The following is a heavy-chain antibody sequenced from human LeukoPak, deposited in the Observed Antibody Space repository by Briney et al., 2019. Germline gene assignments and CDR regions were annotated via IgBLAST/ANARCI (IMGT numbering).Heavy chain of an antibody. J-gene: IGHJ4*02. CDR3: ARGAGLRFLEWLSGFDY. CDR1: GFTFSSYW. V-gene: IGHV3-7*01. CDR2: IKQDGSEK. D-gene: IGHD3-3*01. Sequence: GGSLRLSCAASGFTFSSYWMSWVRQAPGKGLEWVANIKQDGSEKYYVDSVKGRFTISRDNAMNSLHLQMNSLRAEDTAVYYCARGAGLRFLEWLSGFDYWGQGTLVTVSS.